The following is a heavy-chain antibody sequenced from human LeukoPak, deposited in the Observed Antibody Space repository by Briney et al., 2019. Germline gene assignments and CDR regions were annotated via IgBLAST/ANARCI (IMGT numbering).Heavy chain of an antibody. CDR2: VKPSSDFT. CDR3: ARLADCSSSSCRSFDY. Sequence: GAAVKASCKASGYPFTGYSFHGVGQAPAQGQGGMGWVKPSSDFTNYVQKLHGRVTMTRDTSISTAYMELSGLRSDDTAVYYCARLADCSSSSCRSFDYWGQGSLVTVSS. J-gene: IGHJ4*02. V-gene: IGHV1-2*02. CDR1: GYPFTGYS. D-gene: IGHD2-2*01.